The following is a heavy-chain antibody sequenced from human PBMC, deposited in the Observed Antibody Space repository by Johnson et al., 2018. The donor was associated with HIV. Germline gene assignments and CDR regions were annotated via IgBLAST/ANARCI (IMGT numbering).Heavy chain of an antibody. CDR2: ISGSGGST. J-gene: IGHJ3*02. CDR3: VKGRAQHLDGGAFDI. D-gene: IGHD6-13*01. V-gene: IGHV3-23*04. Sequence: VQVVESGGGLVQPGGSLRLSCAASGFTFSGYAMSWVRQAPGKGLEWVSAISGSGGSTYYADSVQCRFTISRDTSKNTLYLQMNSRRTDDTAVYYCVKGRAQHLDGGAFDIWGQGTMVTVSS. CDR1: GFTFSGYA.